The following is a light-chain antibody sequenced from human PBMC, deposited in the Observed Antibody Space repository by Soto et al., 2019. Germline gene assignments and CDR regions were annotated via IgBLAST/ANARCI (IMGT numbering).Light chain of an antibody. J-gene: IGLJ2*01. Sequence: QSVLTQPPSASGTPGQRVTISCSGSSSNIRSNYVYWYQQLPGTAPKLLIYRNNQRPSGVPDRLSGSKSGTSASLAISGLRSDDEADYYCAAWDDSLSGPVFGGGTKLTVL. V-gene: IGLV1-47*01. CDR2: RNN. CDR3: AAWDDSLSGPV. CDR1: SSNIRSNY.